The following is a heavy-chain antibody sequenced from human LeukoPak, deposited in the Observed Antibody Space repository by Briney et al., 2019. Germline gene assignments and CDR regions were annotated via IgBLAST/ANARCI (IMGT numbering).Heavy chain of an antibody. D-gene: IGHD4-17*01. CDR2: IYHSGST. CDR3: ARAVGVTTVTSYFDY. CDR1: GGAISSSNW. V-gene: IGHV4-4*02. Sequence: PSGTLSLTCTVSGGAISSSNWWSWVRQPPGKGLEWIGEIYHSGSTNYNPSLKSRVTISVDKSKNQFSLKLSSVTAADTAVYYCARAVGVTTVTSYFDYWGQGALVTVSS. J-gene: IGHJ4*02.